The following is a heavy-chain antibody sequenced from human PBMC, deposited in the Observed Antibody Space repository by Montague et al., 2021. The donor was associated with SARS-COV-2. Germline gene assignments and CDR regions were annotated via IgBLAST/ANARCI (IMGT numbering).Heavy chain of an antibody. CDR1: GGSISAYY. CDR3: AREGIPTPGTEWKILHYHGMDV. D-gene: IGHD1-14*01. CDR2: MYNSRSS. Sequence: SETLSLTCTVSGGSISAYYWSWIRQLPGKGLEWIAYMYNSRSSNYNPSLKSRVSISVDTSKSQFSLKLTSVIAADTAVYYCAREGIPTPGTEWKILHYHGMDVWGQGATVTVSS. J-gene: IGHJ6*02. V-gene: IGHV4-59*13.